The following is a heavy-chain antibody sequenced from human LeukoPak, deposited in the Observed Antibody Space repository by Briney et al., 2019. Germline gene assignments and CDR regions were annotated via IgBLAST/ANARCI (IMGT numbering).Heavy chain of an antibody. CDR3: LKKGPADDLGNPD. Sequence: PGGSLRLSCAASGFTFPRYDMSWVRQAPGKGLECVSAIDRGVGNTYYADSVKGRFTISRDNSRYTLYLQMTNLRADDTAVYYCLKKGPADDLGNPDWGQGALVNGSP. D-gene: IGHD1-14*01. V-gene: IGHV3-23*01. CDR2: IDRGVGNT. CDR1: GFTFPRYD. J-gene: IGHJ4*02.